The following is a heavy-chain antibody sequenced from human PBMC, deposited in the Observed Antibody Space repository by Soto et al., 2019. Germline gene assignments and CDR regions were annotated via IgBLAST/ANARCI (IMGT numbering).Heavy chain of an antibody. V-gene: IGHV2-5*02. CDR1: GFSLSTSGVG. CDR3: AHRQRTVYFDY. J-gene: IGHJ4*02. D-gene: IGHD4-17*01. CDR2: IYWDDDK. Sequence: QITLKESGPTLVKPTQTLTLTFTFSGFSLSTSGVGVGWIRQPPGKALEWLALIYWDDDKRYSPSLKSRLTITEDTSKNPVVLTMTNMDPVDTATYYCAHRQRTVYFDYWGQGTLVTVSS.